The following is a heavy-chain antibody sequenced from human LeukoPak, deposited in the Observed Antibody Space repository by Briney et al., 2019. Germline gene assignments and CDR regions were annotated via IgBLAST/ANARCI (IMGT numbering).Heavy chain of an antibody. CDR2: INPNSGGT. CDR1: GYTFTGYY. D-gene: IGHD3-3*01. CDR3: ARVRITIFGVVITAAANDAFDI. Sequence: GASVKVSCKASGYTFTGYYMHWVRRAPGQGLEWMGWINPNSGGTNYAQKFQGRVTMTRDTSISTAYMELSRLRSDDTAVYYCARVRITIFGVVITAAANDAFDIWGQGTMVTVSS. V-gene: IGHV1-2*02. J-gene: IGHJ3*02.